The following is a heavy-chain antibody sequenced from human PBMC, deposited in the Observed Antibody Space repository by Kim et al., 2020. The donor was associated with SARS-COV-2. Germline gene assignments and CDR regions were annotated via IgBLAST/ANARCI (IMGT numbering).Heavy chain of an antibody. CDR3: ARASNYFSLFDP. CDR2: IYYSGST. Sequence: SETLSLTCTVSGGSISSGDYYWSWIRQPPGKGLEWIGYIYYSGSTYYNPSLKSRVTISVDTSKNQFSLKLSSVTAADTAVYYCARASNYFSLFDPWGQGTLVTVSS. CDR1: GGSISSGDYY. V-gene: IGHV4-30-4*01. J-gene: IGHJ5*02. D-gene: IGHD4-4*01.